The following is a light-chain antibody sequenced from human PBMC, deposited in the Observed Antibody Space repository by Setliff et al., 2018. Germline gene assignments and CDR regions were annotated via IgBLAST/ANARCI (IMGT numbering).Light chain of an antibody. J-gene: IGLJ1*01. CDR3: AVWDNGLKGYV. Sequence: QFALTQPPSTSGTPGQRVTISCSGSSSNIGGNTVNWYQQLPGTAPRLLIFSNNDRPSGVSNRFTGSKSGTSASLAISGLQSEDEADYYCAVWDNGLKGYVFGTGTKVTVL. CDR2: SNN. CDR1: SSNIGGNT. V-gene: IGLV1-44*01.